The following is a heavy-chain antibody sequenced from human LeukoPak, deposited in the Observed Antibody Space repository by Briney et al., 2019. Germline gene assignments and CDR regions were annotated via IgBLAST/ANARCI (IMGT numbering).Heavy chain of an antibody. CDR3: ARDSGFSGTQRGEY. Sequence: PGGSLRLSCAASGFTLNTYGMHWVRQAPGKGLEWVAVISHDGSNKYNADSVKGRFTIYRDNSKNTLHLQMNSLRAEDTAVYYCARDSGFSGTQRGEYWGQGTLVTVSS. CDR2: ISHDGSNK. D-gene: IGHD3/OR15-3a*01. J-gene: IGHJ4*02. CDR1: GFTLNTYG. V-gene: IGHV3-30*19.